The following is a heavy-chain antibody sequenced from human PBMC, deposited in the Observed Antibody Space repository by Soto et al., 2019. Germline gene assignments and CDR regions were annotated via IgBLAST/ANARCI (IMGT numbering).Heavy chain of an antibody. D-gene: IGHD3-10*01. J-gene: IGHJ3*02. CDR2: IYPGDSDT. V-gene: IGHV5-51*01. Sequence: PXDSRKVTWKRSGNSFTSYGIGLVLQMPGKGLEWMGIIYPGDSDTRYSPSFQGQVTISADKSISTAYLQWSSLKASDTAMYYCASIPYYASGSWYGFDICGQGTMVTVPS. CDR1: GNSFTSYG. CDR3: ASIPYYASGSWYGFDI.